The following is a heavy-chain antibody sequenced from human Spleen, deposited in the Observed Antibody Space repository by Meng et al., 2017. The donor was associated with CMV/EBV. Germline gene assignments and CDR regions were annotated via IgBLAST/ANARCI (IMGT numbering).Heavy chain of an antibody. V-gene: IGHV4-34*01. CDR2: INHRGST. Sequence: VTVTQGGAGLLKASVTLSPSCVVYGGSFSGCDWSGIRQPPGKGLEWIGEINHRGSTNYNPSLKSRVTISVDTTKNQFSLKLSSVTAADTAVYYCARGRRPFDCWGQGTLVTVSS. D-gene: IGHD1-1*01. CDR3: ARGRRPFDC. J-gene: IGHJ4*02. CDR1: GGSFSGCD.